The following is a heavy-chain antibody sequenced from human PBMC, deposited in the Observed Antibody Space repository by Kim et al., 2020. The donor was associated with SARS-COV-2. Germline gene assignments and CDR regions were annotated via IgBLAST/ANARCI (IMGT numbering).Heavy chain of an antibody. Sequence: GGSLRLSCAATGLKVTNNYMSWVRQAPGKGLEWVAVIYSCGTIFYADSVKCRFTISRYTSNNSLILQMNNLRIDDTAVSYFAGITFRGLLPPGADVWGPG. CDR1: GLKVTNNY. CDR3: AGITFRGLLPPGADV. D-gene: IGHD3-16*01. J-gene: IGHJ6*02. V-gene: IGHV3-53*01. CDR2: IYSCGTI.